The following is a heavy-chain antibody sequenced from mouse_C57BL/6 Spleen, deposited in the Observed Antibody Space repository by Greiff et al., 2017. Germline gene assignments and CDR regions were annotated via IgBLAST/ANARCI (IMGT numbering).Heavy chain of an antibody. V-gene: IGHV1-85*01. Sequence: VQLKESGPELVKPGASVKLSCKASGYTFTSYDINWVKQRPGQGLEWIGWIYPRDGSTKYNEKFKGKATLTVDTSSSTAYMELHSLTSEDSAVYFCARGTYSNYLDYWGQGTTLTVSS. D-gene: IGHD2-5*01. J-gene: IGHJ2*01. CDR1: GYTFTSYD. CDR3: ARGTYSNYLDY. CDR2: IYPRDGST.